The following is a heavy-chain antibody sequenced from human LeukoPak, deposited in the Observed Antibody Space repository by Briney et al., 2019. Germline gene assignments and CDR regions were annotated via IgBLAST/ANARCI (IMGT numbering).Heavy chain of an antibody. J-gene: IGHJ4*02. CDR3: AKEYYDYVWGSYYFDY. V-gene: IGHV3-23*01. CDR2: ISGSGGST. Sequence: GGSLRLSCAASGFTFSSYAMSWVRQAPGKGLEWVSAISGSGGSTYYADSVKGRFTISRDNSRDTLYLQMNSLRAEDTAVYYCAKEYYDYVWGSYYFDYWGQGTLVTVSS. D-gene: IGHD3-16*01. CDR1: GFTFSSYA.